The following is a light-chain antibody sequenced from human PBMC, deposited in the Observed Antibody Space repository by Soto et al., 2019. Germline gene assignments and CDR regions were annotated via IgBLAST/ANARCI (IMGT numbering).Light chain of an antibody. J-gene: IGKJ4*01. V-gene: IGKV3-20*01. CDR1: QSITSNY. CDR2: GPS. CDR3: QHYGSSPFT. Sequence: EIVLTQSPGTLSLSPGEKATLSCRASQSITSNYLAWYQQKPGQAPRLLIYGPSSRAIGIPHRFSGSGSGTDFTLTISRLEPEDFAAYYCQHYGSSPFTFGGGTKVDIK.